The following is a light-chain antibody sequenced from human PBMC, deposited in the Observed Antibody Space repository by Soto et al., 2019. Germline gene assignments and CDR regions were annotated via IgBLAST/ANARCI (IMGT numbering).Light chain of an antibody. CDR1: SSDVGGYKY. V-gene: IGLV2-11*01. CDR3: CSYAGSYTVL. Sequence: QSALTQPRSVSGSPGQSVTISCTGTSSDVGGYKYVSWYQQHPDKVPNLIIYDVSERPSGVPDRFSGSKSGNTAPLSISGLQAEDEADYYCCSYAGSYTVLFGGGTKLTVL. CDR2: DVS. J-gene: IGLJ2*01.